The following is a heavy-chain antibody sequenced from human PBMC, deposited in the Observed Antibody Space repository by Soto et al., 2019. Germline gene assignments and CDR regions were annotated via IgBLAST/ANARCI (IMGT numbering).Heavy chain of an antibody. D-gene: IGHD1-20*01. Sequence: SETLSLTCTVSGGSISSGGYYWSWIRQHPGKGLEWIGYIYYSGSTYYNPSLKSRVTISVDTSKNQFSLKLSSVTAADTAVYYCAREKKITGLPSTFDYWGQGTLVTVSS. CDR3: AREKKITGLPSTFDY. V-gene: IGHV4-31*03. CDR2: IYYSGST. CDR1: GGSISSGGYY. J-gene: IGHJ4*02.